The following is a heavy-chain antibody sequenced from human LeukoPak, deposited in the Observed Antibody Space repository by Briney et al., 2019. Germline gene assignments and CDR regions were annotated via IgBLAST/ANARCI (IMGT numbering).Heavy chain of an antibody. V-gene: IGHV4-39*01. CDR3: ARLGVRGNYGMDV. Sequence: SETLSLTCTVSGGSISSSSYYWGWIRQPPGKGLEWIGSIYYGGSTYYNPSLKSRVTISVDTSKNQFSLKLSSVTAADTAVYYCARLGVRGNYGMDVWGQGTTVTVSS. J-gene: IGHJ6*02. CDR1: GGSISSSSYY. D-gene: IGHD3-10*01. CDR2: IYYGGST.